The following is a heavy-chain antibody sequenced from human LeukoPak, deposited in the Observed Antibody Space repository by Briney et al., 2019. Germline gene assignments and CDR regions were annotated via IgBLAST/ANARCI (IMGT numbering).Heavy chain of an antibody. CDR2: INGGSAHI. J-gene: IGHJ3*01. CDR1: GFTFRSYG. Sequence: GGALRLSCAASGFTFRSYGMDWVRQIPGKGLEWVAFINGGSAHIYYGDAVKGRFTISRDNAENSAYLQMSHLRPEDTAVYYCARDPSSLVVEGATRALDFWGQGTMVTVSS. CDR3: ARDPSSLVVEGATRALDF. D-gene: IGHD2-15*01. V-gene: IGHV3-21*01.